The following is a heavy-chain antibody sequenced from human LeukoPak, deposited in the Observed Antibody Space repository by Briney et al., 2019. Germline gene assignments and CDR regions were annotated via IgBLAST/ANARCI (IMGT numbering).Heavy chain of an antibody. CDR2: IYSGGST. Sequence: GGSLILSCAASGFPVSSNYMSWVRPAPGKGLEWVSVIYSGGSTYYPDSVKGRFTISRDNSKNTLYLQMNSLRAEDTAVYYCAREARYYDSSGYYYPDYWGQGTLVTVSS. CDR3: AREARYYDSSGYYYPDY. J-gene: IGHJ4*02. V-gene: IGHV3-53*01. CDR1: GFPVSSNY. D-gene: IGHD3-22*01.